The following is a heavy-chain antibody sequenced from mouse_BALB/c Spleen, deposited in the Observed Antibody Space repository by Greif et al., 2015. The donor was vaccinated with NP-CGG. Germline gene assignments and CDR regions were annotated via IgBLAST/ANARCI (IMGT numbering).Heavy chain of an antibody. CDR3: TLYYVSGDAY. D-gene: IGHD1-1*01. V-gene: IGHV1S53*02. CDR1: GYTFTDHA. J-gene: IGHJ3*01. Sequence: VQLQQSDAELVKPGASVKISCKASGYTFTDHAIHWVKQKPEQGLEWIGYISPGNGDIKYNEKFKGKATLTADKSSSTAYFLPNSLPSEYSALFFCTLYYVSGDAYWGQGTLFTVSA. CDR2: ISPGNGDI.